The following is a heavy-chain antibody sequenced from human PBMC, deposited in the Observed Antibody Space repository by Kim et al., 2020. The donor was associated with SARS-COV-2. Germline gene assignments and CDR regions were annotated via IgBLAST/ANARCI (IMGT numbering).Heavy chain of an antibody. CDR3: AKAMVPDE. CDR2: DEPRR. V-gene: IGHV3-30-3*02. D-gene: IGHD3-10*01. Sequence: DEPRRYYSESVKGRFTVSRDNSRNTVDLQMSGLRAEDTAFYYCAKAMVPDEWGQGTQVTVS. J-gene: IGHJ4*02.